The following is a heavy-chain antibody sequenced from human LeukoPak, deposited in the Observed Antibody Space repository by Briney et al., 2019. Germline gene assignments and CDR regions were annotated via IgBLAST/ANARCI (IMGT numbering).Heavy chain of an antibody. Sequence: GGSLRLSCAVSGFTFSTYAMSWVRQAPGKGLEWVSSFSGSTGSTYYADSVRGRFTISGDNSKTTLYLQMNSLRAEDTAVYYCAKDPLRNFDWSDGFDIWGQGTMVTVSS. D-gene: IGHD3-9*01. V-gene: IGHV3-23*01. CDR1: GFTFSTYA. J-gene: IGHJ3*02. CDR2: FSGSTGST. CDR3: AKDPLRNFDWSDGFDI.